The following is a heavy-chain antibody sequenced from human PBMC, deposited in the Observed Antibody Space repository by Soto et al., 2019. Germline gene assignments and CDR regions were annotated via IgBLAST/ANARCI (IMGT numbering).Heavy chain of an antibody. D-gene: IGHD3-10*01. J-gene: IGHJ6*02. CDR2: ISRSSTGI. V-gene: IGHV3-48*02. Sequence: EVQLVESGGGLVQPGGSLRLSCAASGFTFSLYSMSWVRQAPGKGLEWVSYISRSSTGIHYADSVKGRFTISRDDATNSMQLQMNSLRDGDTAVYCCARAVTWGLDVWGQGTTV. CDR3: ARAVTWGLDV. CDR1: GFTFSLYS.